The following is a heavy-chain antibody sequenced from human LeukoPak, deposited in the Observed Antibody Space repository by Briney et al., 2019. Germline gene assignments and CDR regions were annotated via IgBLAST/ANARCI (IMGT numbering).Heavy chain of an antibody. Sequence: GGSLRLSCLASGFTFSSYAMHWVRQAPGKGLEYVSAISSNGGSTYYANSVKGRFTISRDNSKNTLYLQMGSLRAEDTAVYYCARVTAMVTHAFDIWGQGTMVTVSS. D-gene: IGHD5-18*01. CDR1: GFTFSSYA. CDR3: ARVTAMVTHAFDI. V-gene: IGHV3-64*01. CDR2: ISSNGGST. J-gene: IGHJ3*02.